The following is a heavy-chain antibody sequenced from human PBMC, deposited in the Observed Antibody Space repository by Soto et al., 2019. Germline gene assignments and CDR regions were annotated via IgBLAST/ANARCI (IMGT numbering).Heavy chain of an antibody. D-gene: IGHD1-7*01. V-gene: IGHV4-4*02. Sequence: SETLSLPCAVSGGSFTSNNWWTWGRQPPGQGLEWIGEIYRTGSTNYNPSLKSRVTISLDKSENQFSLKVTSLTAADTAVYYCASRDPGTSVDYWGQGTLVTVSS. CDR3: ASRDPGTSVDY. CDR2: IYRTGST. J-gene: IGHJ4*02. CDR1: GGSFTSNNW.